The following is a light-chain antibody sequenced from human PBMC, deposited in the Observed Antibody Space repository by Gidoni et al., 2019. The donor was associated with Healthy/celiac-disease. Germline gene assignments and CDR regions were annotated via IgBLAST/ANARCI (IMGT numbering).Light chain of an antibody. CDR3: QAWDSSTAGV. CDR2: QES. CDR1: KLGDKY. Sequence: SYELTPPPSVSVSPGQTASTTCSADKLGDKYACWYQQKPGQSPVLVIYQESKRPSGIPERFSGSNSGNTATLTISGTQAMDEADYYCQAWDSSTAGVFGGGTKLTVL. V-gene: IGLV3-1*01. J-gene: IGLJ2*01.